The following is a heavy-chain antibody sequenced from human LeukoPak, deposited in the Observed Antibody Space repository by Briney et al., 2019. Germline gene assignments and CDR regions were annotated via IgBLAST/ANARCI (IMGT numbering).Heavy chain of an antibody. CDR2: ISWNSGSI. CDR3: AKGLITFGGVIALFDY. V-gene: IGHV3-9*01. Sequence: GRSLRLSCAASGFTFDDYAMHWVRQAPGKGLEWASGISWNSGSIGYADSVKGRFTISRDNAKNSLYLQMNSLRAEDTALYYCAKGLITFGGVIALFDYWGQGTLVTVSS. J-gene: IGHJ4*02. D-gene: IGHD3-16*02. CDR1: GFTFDDYA.